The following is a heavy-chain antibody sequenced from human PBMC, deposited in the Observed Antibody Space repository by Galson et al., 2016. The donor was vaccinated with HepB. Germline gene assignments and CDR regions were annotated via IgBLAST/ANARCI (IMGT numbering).Heavy chain of an antibody. V-gene: IGHV6-1*01. J-gene: IGHJ4*02. CDR1: GDSVSSNSAA. CDR2: TYYRSKWYN. CDR3: GRGYARGIDY. Sequence: CAISGDSVSSNSAAWNWIRQSPSRGLEWLGRTYYRSKWYNDYPVSVKSRIIINPDTSKNQFSLQLKSETPEDTAVYYCGRGYARGIDYWGQGILVTVSS. D-gene: IGHD5-12*01.